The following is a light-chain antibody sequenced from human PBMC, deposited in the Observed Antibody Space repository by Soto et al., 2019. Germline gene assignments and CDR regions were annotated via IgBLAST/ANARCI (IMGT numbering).Light chain of an antibody. CDR2: AAS. Sequence: QMTQSPASLSASVGEKIIITCRASRDVGSDVSWYQQKPGQAPKLLIYAASNLYTGVPSRFSGSRSGTEFTLTISSLQPEDFASYYCLQDYGDSWTFGQGTKVDIK. CDR1: RDVGSD. V-gene: IGKV1-6*01. CDR3: LQDYGDSWT. J-gene: IGKJ1*01.